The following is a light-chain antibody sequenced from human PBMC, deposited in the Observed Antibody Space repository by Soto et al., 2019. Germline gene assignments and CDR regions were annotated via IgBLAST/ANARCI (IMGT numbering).Light chain of an antibody. CDR1: SSDVGAYNY. CDR3: SSYTSSNTLV. Sequence: QSALTQPASVSGSPGQWITISCTGTSSDVGAYNYVSWYQQHPGKAPKLMIFEVSDRPAGVSNRGSGSKSSNTASLTISGLQAEDEADYYCSSYTSSNTLVFGGGTKLTVL. J-gene: IGLJ2*01. V-gene: IGLV2-14*01. CDR2: EVS.